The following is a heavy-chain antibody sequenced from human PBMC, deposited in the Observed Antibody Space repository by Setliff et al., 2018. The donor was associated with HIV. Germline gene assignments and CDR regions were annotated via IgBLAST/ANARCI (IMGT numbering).Heavy chain of an antibody. CDR2: IRSDGSNK. V-gene: IGHV3-30*02. Sequence: GESLKISCATSGLTFSNCGMHWVRQAPGKGLEWVASIRSDGSNKYYADSVTGRFTISRDDSKNTLYLQMNSLRAEDTAVYYCAKDKGQKYADYWGRGTMVTVSS. CDR3: AKDKGQKYADY. J-gene: IGHJ4*02. CDR1: GLTFSNCG. D-gene: IGHD3-10*01.